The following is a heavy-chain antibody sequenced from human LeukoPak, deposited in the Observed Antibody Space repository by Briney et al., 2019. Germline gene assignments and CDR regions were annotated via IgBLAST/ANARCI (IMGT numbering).Heavy chain of an antibody. Sequence: ASVKVSCKASGYTFTSYGISWVRQAPGQGLEWMGWISAYNGNTNYAQKLQGRVTMTTDTSTSTAYVELRSLRSDDTAVYYCARSRALKKGIAVAGTIDYWGQGTLVTVSS. CDR2: ISAYNGNT. J-gene: IGHJ4*02. V-gene: IGHV1-18*04. CDR1: GYTFTSYG. D-gene: IGHD6-19*01. CDR3: ARSRALKKGIAVAGTIDY.